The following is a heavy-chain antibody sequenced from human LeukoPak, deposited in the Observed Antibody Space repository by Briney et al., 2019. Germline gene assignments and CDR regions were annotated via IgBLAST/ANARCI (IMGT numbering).Heavy chain of an antibody. J-gene: IGHJ4*02. CDR3: ARVADTAMDYFNY. Sequence: GESLKISCTGSAYSFTIYSISWLRQMPGKGLEWMGIIYPGDSDTRYSPSFQGQVTISADKSISTAYLQWNSLKASDTAMYYCARVADTAMDYFNYWGQGTLVTVSS. D-gene: IGHD5-18*01. CDR2: IYPGDSDT. V-gene: IGHV5-51*01. CDR1: AYSFTIYS.